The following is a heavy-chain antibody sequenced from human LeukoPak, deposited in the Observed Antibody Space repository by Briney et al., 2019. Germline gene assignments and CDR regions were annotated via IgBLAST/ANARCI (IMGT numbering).Heavy chain of an antibody. V-gene: IGHV3-23*01. CDR1: GFTFSSHA. D-gene: IGHD3-22*01. CDR2: ISSSGDAT. Sequence: PGGPLRLSCAVSGFTFSSHAMSWVRQAPGKGLEWLSGISSSGDATSHADSVRGRFSISRDNSRNTLYLQINSLRVEDTAAYYCATRNYYDSRGYYYYYFDFWGQGALVTVSS. J-gene: IGHJ4*02. CDR3: ATRNYYDSRGYYYYYFDF.